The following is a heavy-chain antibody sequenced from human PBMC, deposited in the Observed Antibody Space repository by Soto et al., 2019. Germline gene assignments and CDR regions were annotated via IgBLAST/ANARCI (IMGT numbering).Heavy chain of an antibody. D-gene: IGHD1-1*01. CDR2: INPSGGST. CDR3: ARASVSKGTPRNYFDY. J-gene: IGHJ4*02. V-gene: IGHV1-46*01. Sequence: QVQLVQSGAEVKKPGASVKVSCKASGYTFTSYYMHWVRQAPGQGLEWMGIINPSGGSTSYAQKFQGRVTMPRDTSTSTVYMELSSLRSEDTAVYYCARASVSKGTPRNYFDYWGQGTLVTVSS. CDR1: GYTFTSYY.